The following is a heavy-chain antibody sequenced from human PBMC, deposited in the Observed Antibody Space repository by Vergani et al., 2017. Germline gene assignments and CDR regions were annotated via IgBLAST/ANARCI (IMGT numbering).Heavy chain of an antibody. J-gene: IGHJ4*02. V-gene: IGHV1-46*01. D-gene: IGHD6-6*01. CDR1: GYTFTSYY. CDR2: INPSGGST. Sequence: QVQLVQSGAEVKKPGASVKVSCKASGYTFTSYYMHWVRQAPGQGLEWMGIINPSGGSTSYAQKFQGRVTMTRDTSTSTVYMELSSLRSDDTAVYYCARRPYSSSSVGYFDYWGQGTLVTVSS. CDR3: ARRPYSSSSVGYFDY.